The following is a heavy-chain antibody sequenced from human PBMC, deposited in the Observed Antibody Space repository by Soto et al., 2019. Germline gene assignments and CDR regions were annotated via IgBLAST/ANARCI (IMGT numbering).Heavy chain of an antibody. V-gene: IGHV1-69*12. D-gene: IGHD1-1*01. Sequence: QVQLVQSGAEVVKPGSSVKVSCKASGDTFDTFAISWVRQAPGQGLEWMGGSIPIFRTPDYGQKCQGRVTITADASTRTAYMELSSLRSEDTAVYYCARDKDREQLGGNYYYTLDVWGQGTTVTVSS. CDR2: SIPIFRTP. CDR1: GDTFDTFA. CDR3: ARDKDREQLGGNYYYTLDV. J-gene: IGHJ6*02.